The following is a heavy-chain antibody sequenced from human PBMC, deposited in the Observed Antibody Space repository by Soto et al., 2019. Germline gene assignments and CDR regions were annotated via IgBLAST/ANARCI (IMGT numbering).Heavy chain of an antibody. Sequence: QVQLVQSGAEVREPGASVKVSCKASGYSFTSLDINWVRQTTGQGLEWMGWMQPSSGRTGYAQKFQGRVTMTRDTAINTAYMELSSRTSDDTAFYYCARGVTAGVDDWGQGTLVTVSS. V-gene: IGHV1-8*01. CDR3: ARGVTAGVDD. J-gene: IGHJ4*02. CDR1: GYSFTSLD. CDR2: MQPSSGRT. D-gene: IGHD1-26*01.